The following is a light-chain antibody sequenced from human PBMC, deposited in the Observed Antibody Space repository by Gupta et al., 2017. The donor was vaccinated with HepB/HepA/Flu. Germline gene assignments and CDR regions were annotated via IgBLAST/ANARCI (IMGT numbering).Light chain of an antibody. V-gene: IGKV1-39*01. J-gene: IGKJ4*01. CDR2: AAT. Sequence: DIQMTQSPSSLSASVGDRVTITCRASQSISTYLNWYQHKPGKAPKLLIYAATSFQSGVPSRFSGSGSGTDFTLTISSLQPEDFAIYYCQQGYSTPLTFGGGTKVEIK. CDR1: QSISTY. CDR3: QQGYSTPLT.